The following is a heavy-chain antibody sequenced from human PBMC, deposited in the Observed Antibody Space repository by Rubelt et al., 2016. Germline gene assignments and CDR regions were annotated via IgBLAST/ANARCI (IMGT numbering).Heavy chain of an antibody. D-gene: IGHD2-21*01. V-gene: IGHV4-39*07. CDR3: ARVGQLFFPYFDY. Sequence: QLLLQESGPGLAKPSETLSLTCTVSGGSLSSTSDYWGWIRQPPGKGLEWIGSIFHSGTTYYNPSLKSRVTISVDTSKNQFSLSLKSVTAADTAVYYCARVGQLFFPYFDYWGQGTLVTVSS. CDR1: GGSLSSTSDY. J-gene: IGHJ4*02. CDR2: IFHSGTT.